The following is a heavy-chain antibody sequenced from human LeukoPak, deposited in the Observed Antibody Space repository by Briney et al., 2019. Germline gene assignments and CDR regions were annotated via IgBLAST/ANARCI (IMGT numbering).Heavy chain of an antibody. CDR3: ARETSQKGAHYMDV. CDR1: GGSISSYY. V-gene: IGHV4-59*01. CDR2: IYYSGST. Sequence: LSETLSLTCPVSGGSISSYYWSCIRQPPGKGLEWIGYIYYSGSTNYNPSLKSRVTISVDTSKNQFSLKLSSVTAADTAVYYCARETSQKGAHYMDVWGKGTTVTISS. D-gene: IGHD3-16*01. J-gene: IGHJ6*03.